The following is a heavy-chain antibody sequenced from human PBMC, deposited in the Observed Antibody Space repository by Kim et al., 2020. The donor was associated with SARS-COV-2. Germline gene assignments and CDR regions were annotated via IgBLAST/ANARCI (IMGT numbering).Heavy chain of an antibody. CDR1: GGIFTNYP. D-gene: IGHD2-8*01. CDR3: ARRSLGLSCPKGVSLDS. J-gene: IGHJ4*02. Sequence: SVKVSCKASGGIFTNYPISWLRRAPGQGLEWMGRITPMLDVANYAQRFQGRVTITADKSTSTAYMELGSLTSDDTAVYYCARRSLGLSCPKGVSLDSWGQGTLVTVS. V-gene: IGHV1-69*02. CDR2: ITPMLDVA.